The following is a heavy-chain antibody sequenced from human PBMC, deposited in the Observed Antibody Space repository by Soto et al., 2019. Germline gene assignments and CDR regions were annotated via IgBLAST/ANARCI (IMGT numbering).Heavy chain of an antibody. J-gene: IGHJ2*01. D-gene: IGHD3-16*01. Sequence: VQLVESGGGLVQPGGSLRLSCAASGFTVSSNYMSWVRQAPGKGLEWVSVIYSGGSTYYADSVKGRFTISRHNSKNTLYLQMNSLRAEDTAVYYCARGYGGYRNYWYFDLWGRGTLVTVSS. CDR1: GFTVSSNY. CDR2: IYSGGST. V-gene: IGHV3-53*04. CDR3: ARGYGGYRNYWYFDL.